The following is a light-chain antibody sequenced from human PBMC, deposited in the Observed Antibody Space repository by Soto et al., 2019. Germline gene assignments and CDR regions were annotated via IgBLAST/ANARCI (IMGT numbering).Light chain of an antibody. CDR1: SSDVGGYNY. J-gene: IGLJ2*01. CDR3: SSYTSSSRVV. Sequence: QSVLTQPASVSGSPGQSITISYTGTSSDVGGYNYVSWYQQHPGKAPKLMIYEVSNRPSGVSNRFSGSKSGNTASLTISGLQAEDEADYYCSSYTSSSRVVFGGGTRSPS. V-gene: IGLV2-14*01. CDR2: EVS.